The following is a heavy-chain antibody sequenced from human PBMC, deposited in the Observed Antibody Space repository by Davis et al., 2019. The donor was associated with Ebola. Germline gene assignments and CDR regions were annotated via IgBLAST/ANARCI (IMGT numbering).Heavy chain of an antibody. J-gene: IGHJ4*02. Sequence: GESLKISCAASGFTFSNYAMHWVRQAPGKGLEWVAVISYDGSKKYHADSVKGRFTISRDNSKNTLYLQVNSLRDEDTAVYYCAKFSRAGESDWGQGTLVTVSS. CDR3: AKFSRAGESD. V-gene: IGHV3-30*04. CDR1: GFTFSNYA. D-gene: IGHD6-13*01. CDR2: ISYDGSKK.